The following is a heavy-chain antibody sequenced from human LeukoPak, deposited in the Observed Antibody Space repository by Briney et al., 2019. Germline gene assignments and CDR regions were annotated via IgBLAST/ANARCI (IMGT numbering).Heavy chain of an antibody. V-gene: IGHV4-59*01. Sequence: SETLSLTCTVSGGSISTYYWSWIRQPPGKGLEWIGYIYYSGSTNYNPSLKSRVTISVDTSKNQFSLKLSSVTAADTAVYYCARAVKVYSSSYGMDVWGQGTTVTVSS. J-gene: IGHJ6*02. CDR1: GGSISTYY. CDR3: ARAVKVYSSSYGMDV. CDR2: IYYSGST. D-gene: IGHD5-18*01.